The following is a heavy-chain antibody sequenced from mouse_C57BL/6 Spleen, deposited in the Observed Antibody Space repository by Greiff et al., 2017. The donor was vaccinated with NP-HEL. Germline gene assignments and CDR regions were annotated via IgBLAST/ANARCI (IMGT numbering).Heavy chain of an antibody. Sequence: EVMLVESGGGLVKPGGSLKLSCAASGFTFSDYGMHWVRQAPEKGLEWVAYISSGSSTIYYADTVKGRFTISRDNAKNTLFLQMTSLRSEDTAMYYCARVDSSGYGYYAMDYWGQGTSVTVSS. CDR3: ARVDSSGYGYYAMDY. CDR1: GFTFSDYG. V-gene: IGHV5-17*01. J-gene: IGHJ4*01. D-gene: IGHD3-2*02. CDR2: ISSGSSTI.